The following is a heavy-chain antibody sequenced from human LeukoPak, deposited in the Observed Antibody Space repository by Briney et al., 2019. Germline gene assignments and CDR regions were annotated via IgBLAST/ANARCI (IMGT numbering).Heavy chain of an antibody. J-gene: IGHJ3*02. V-gene: IGHV1-2*02. CDR2: INPNNGGT. D-gene: IGHD2-21*02. Sequence: ASVKVSCKASGYTFTGYYIHWVRQAPGQGLEWMGSINPNNGGTHYAQNFQGRVTMTRDTSIITAYMELSGLRSDDTAVYYCATGLGPPCGGDCYSWVVGAFDIWGQGTMVTVSS. CDR1: GYTFTGYY. CDR3: ATGLGPPCGGDCYSWVVGAFDI.